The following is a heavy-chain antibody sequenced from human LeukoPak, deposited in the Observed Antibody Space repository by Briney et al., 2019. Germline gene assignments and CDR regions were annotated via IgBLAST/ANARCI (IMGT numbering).Heavy chain of an antibody. CDR3: ARGPRVTFDY. V-gene: IGHV4-59*01. J-gene: IGHJ4*02. Sequence: SETLSLTCTVSGGSISNYYWSWIRQLPGKGLEWIGYIHYSGSTSYNPSLKSRVTISVDTSKNQFSLKLSSMTAADTAVYYCARGPRVTFDYWGQGTLVTVSS. CDR1: GGSISNYY. CDR2: IHYSGST. D-gene: IGHD3-10*01.